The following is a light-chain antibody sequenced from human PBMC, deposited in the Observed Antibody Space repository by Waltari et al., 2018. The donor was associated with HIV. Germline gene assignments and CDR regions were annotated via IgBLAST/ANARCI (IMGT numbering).Light chain of an antibody. V-gene: IGLV2-14*03. J-gene: IGLJ2*01. CDR1: STDSRFYQY. CDR2: DIN. Sequence: QSALTQPASVSGCLGQSINISCTGISTDSRFYQYVSWYQQYPGKIPRLIIFDINNRPSGVSDHFSGSRSGNSASLTFSGLQSGDEAHYYCASNRLDYTLIFGGGTKLTVL. CDR3: ASNRLDYTLI.